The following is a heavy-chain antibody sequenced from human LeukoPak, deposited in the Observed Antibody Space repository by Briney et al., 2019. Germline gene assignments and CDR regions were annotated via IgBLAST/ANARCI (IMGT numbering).Heavy chain of an antibody. CDR1: GYTFTSYG. V-gene: IGHV1-46*01. Sequence: ASVKVSCKASGYTFTSYGISWVRQAPGQGLEWMGIINPSGGSTSYAQKFQGRVTMTRDTSTSTVYMELSSLRSEDTAVYYCARDSSGYFGSSGAAYWGQGTLVTVSS. D-gene: IGHD3-22*01. CDR2: INPSGGST. CDR3: ARDSSGYFGSSGAAY. J-gene: IGHJ4*02.